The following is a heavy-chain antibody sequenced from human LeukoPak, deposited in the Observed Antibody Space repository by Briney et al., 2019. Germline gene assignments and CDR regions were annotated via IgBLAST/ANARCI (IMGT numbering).Heavy chain of an antibody. CDR1: GFTFSTYA. D-gene: IGHD1-26*01. V-gene: IGHV3-23*01. Sequence: PGGSLRLSCAASGFTFSTYAMNWVRQAPAKGLEWVSLISDSGANKHYAASVKGRFTISRDNSKNTLSLQMNSLRPEDTAVYYCAKDVRVGGGGMDVWGQGTPVTVSS. J-gene: IGHJ6*02. CDR3: AKDVRVGGGGMDV. CDR2: ISDSGANK.